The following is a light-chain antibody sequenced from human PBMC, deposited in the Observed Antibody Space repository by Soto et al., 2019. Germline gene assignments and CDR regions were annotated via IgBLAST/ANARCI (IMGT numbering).Light chain of an antibody. CDR1: QSVRSN. Sequence: EIVMTQSPATLSASPGERPTLSCRASQSVRSNLAWYQQKPGQAPRLLIYGASTRATGIPDRFSGSGSGTELNLTISRLQPDDFATYYCQKYNSYPWTCGQGTKVDIK. J-gene: IGKJ1*01. CDR3: QKYNSYPWT. CDR2: GAS. V-gene: IGKV3-15*01.